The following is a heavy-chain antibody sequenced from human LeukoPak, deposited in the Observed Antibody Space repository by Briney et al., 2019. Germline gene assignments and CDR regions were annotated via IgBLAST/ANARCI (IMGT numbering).Heavy chain of an antibody. CDR1: GASMGSDSYS. Sequence: SKTLSLTCNVSGASMGSDSYSWVWLRQPPGKALEWIGSVYYSGSTYYTPSLKSRVTISVDMSRNHFSLRLNSVAAADTAVYYCARRYKDMVVVPAVFYFDYWGRGILVTVSS. V-gene: IGHV4-39*02. J-gene: IGHJ4*02. CDR2: VYYSGST. D-gene: IGHD2-2*01. CDR3: ARRYKDMVVVPAVFYFDY.